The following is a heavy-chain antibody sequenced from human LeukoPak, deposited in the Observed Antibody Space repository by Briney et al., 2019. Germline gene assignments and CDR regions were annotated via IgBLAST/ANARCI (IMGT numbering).Heavy chain of an antibody. Sequence: PGGSLRLSCAASGFTFSSYSMNWVRQAPGKGLEWVSYISSSSGTIYYADSVKGRFTISRDNAKNSLYLQMNSLRAEDTAVYYCARDDYYDSSGQTWGQGTLVTVSS. CDR1: GFTFSSYS. CDR2: ISSSSGTI. V-gene: IGHV3-48*01. CDR3: ARDDYYDSSGQT. D-gene: IGHD3-22*01. J-gene: IGHJ4*02.